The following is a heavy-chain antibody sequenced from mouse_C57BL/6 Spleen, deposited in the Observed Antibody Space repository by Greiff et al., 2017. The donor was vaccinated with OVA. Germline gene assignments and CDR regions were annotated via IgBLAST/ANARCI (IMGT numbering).Heavy chain of an antibody. J-gene: IGHJ1*03. V-gene: IGHV5-17*01. D-gene: IGHD1-1*01. CDR1: GFTFSDYG. Sequence: VQLVESGGGLVKPGGSLKLSCAASGFTFSDYGMHWVRQAPEKGLEWVAYISSGSSTIYYADTVKGRFTISRDNAKNTLFLQMTSLRSEDTAMYYCARRNYGSSYDWYFDVWGTGTTVTVSS. CDR3: ARRNYGSSYDWYFDV. CDR2: ISSGSSTI.